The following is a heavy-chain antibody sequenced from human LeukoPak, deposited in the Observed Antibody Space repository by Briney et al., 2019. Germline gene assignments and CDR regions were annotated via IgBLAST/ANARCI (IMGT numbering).Heavy chain of an antibody. CDR1: GFPFSSYG. D-gene: IGHD3-16*02. CDR3: AKDIGYYYYYYMDV. CDR2: IWPDGSIK. J-gene: IGHJ6*03. V-gene: IGHV3-30*02. Sequence: PGGSLRLSCTASGFPFSSYGMHWVRQAPGKGLVWVTVIWPDGSIKYYADSVKGRFTVSRDNSKNTLYLQMNSLRAEDTAVYYCAKDIGYYYYYYMDVWGKGTTVTVSS.